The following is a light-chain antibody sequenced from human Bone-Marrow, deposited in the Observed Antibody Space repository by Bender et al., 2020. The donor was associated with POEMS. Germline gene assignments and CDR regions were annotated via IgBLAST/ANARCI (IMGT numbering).Light chain of an antibody. CDR3: CSGSTLSFV. Sequence: QSALTQPASVSGSPGQSITISCTGTSSDIGNYGFVSWYQQHPGKAPKLIIYEATKRPSGVSYRFSGSKSGYTASLTISGLHDEDEATYYCCSGSTLSFVFGTGTELTVL. CDR2: EAT. CDR1: SSDIGNYGF. V-gene: IGLV2-23*01. J-gene: IGLJ1*01.